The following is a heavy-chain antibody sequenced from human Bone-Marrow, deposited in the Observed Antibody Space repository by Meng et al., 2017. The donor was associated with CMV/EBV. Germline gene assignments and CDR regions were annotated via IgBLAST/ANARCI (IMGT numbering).Heavy chain of an antibody. V-gene: IGHV1-46*01. Sequence: ATGFTFTTEYNDKVRQAPGQGIEWLGVKNPDGGSTVCAQKFQGRVTMTKDTSTSTVYMELTSLRSGDTAVYYCAGSSPLTKYYFDYWGQGTLVTVSS. CDR2: KNPDGGST. CDR3: AGSSPLTKYYFDY. J-gene: IGHJ4*02. CDR1: GFTFTTEY.